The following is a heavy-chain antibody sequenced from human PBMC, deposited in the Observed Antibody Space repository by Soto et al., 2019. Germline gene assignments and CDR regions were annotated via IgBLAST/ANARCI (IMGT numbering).Heavy chain of an antibody. CDR1: GGTFSSYA. D-gene: IGHD6-19*01. J-gene: IGHJ4*02. Sequence: APVKVSCKASGGTFSSYAISWVRQDPGQGIEWMGGIIPIFGTANYAQKFQGRVTITADESTSTAYMELSSLRSEDTAVYYCARVLGPTFWGIAVAAPREYYFDYWGQGTLVTVSS. V-gene: IGHV1-69*13. CDR3: ARVLGPTFWGIAVAAPREYYFDY. CDR2: IIPIFGTA.